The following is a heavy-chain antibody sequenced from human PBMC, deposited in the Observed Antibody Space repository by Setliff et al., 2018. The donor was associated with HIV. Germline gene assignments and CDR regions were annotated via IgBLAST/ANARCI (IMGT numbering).Heavy chain of an antibody. CDR3: AKDGGAVGATEVDY. V-gene: IGHV3-9*01. Sequence: QPGGSLRLSCAASGFTFDDYAMHWVRQAPGKGLEWVSGISWNSGSIGYADSVKGRFTISRDNAKNSLYLQMNSLRAEDTAVYYCAKDGGAVGATEVDYWGQGTLVTVSS. CDR1: GFTFDDYA. CDR2: ISWNSGSI. J-gene: IGHJ4*02. D-gene: IGHD1-26*01.